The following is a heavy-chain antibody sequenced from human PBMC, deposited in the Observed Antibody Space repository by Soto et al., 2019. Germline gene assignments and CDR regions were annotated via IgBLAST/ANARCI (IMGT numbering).Heavy chain of an antibody. CDR2: IHYSGET. CDR1: GGSIISTFYY. D-gene: IGHD4-17*01. V-gene: IGHV4-39*01. J-gene: IGHJ5*02. Sequence: SDTLSLTCTVSGGSIISTFYYWGWLRQPPGRGLEWIANIHYSGETHYSPSLKSRVAISVDTSKSQFSLTLDSVTAADTAVYYCARRPDFRDHGWFDPWGQGILVTVSS. CDR3: ARRPDFRDHGWFDP.